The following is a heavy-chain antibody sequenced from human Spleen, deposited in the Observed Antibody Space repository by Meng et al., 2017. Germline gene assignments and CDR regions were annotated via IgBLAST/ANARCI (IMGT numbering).Heavy chain of an antibody. J-gene: IGHJ4*02. CDR3: SRGAFDY. CDR1: GFTFSSYS. CDR2: IDNSGTYI. V-gene: IGHV3-21*01. Sequence: GESLKISCATSGFTFSSYSMNWVRQAPGKGLEWVEYIDNSGTYIYYADSLKGRFTISRDNAKNTLYLQMNSLRYEDTAVYYCSRGAFDYWGQGTLVTVSS.